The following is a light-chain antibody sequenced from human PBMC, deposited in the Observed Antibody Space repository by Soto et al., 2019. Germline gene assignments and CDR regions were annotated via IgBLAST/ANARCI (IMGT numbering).Light chain of an antibody. CDR2: RAS. J-gene: IGKJ5*01. CDR3: QQYNNWPTTT. CDR1: QSVSTN. Sequence: EIVMTQSPATLSVSPGERATLSCRASQSVSTNLAWYQQNPGQAPRLLIYRASTRAPGIPARFSGGGSGTEFTHSISSLQSEDFAVYSCQQYNNWPTTTFGQGTRLEIK. V-gene: IGKV3-15*01.